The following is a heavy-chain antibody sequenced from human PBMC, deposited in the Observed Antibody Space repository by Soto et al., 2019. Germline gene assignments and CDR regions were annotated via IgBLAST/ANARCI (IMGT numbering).Heavy chain of an antibody. CDR2: INHSGST. Sequence: PSETLSLTCAVYGGSFSGYYWSWIRQPPGKGLEWIGEINHSGSTNYNPSLKSRVTISVDTSKNQFSLKLSSVTAADTAVYYCARGGPLTGYYRPENDYWGQGTLVTVSS. D-gene: IGHD3-9*01. CDR3: ARGGPLTGYYRPENDY. V-gene: IGHV4-34*01. J-gene: IGHJ4*02. CDR1: GGSFSGYY.